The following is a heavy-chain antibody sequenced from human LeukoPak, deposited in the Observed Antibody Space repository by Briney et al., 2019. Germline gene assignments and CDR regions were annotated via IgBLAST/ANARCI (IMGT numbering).Heavy chain of an antibody. Sequence: PGGSLRLSCAASGFTFSSYSLNWVRQAPGKGLEWVSFISISSITIYYADSVKGRFTISRDNAEKSLYLQMNSLRAEDTAVYYCARDRGGSYSAIDYWGQGTLVTVSS. D-gene: IGHD2-15*01. J-gene: IGHJ4*02. CDR2: ISISSITI. V-gene: IGHV3-48*04. CDR1: GFTFSSYS. CDR3: ARDRGGSYSAIDY.